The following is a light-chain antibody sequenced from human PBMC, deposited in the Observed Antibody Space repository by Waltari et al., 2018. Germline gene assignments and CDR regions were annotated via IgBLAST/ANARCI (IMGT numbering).Light chain of an antibody. CDR3: SSYTSISTPVV. CDR2: DVS. CDR1: SSDVGGYNY. Sequence: QSALTQPASVSGSPGQSITIPCIGTSSDVGGYNYVSSYQQHPGKVPKLLIYDVSNRPSGVSNRFSGSKSGNTASLTISGLQAEDEADYYCSSYTSISTPVVFGGGTKLTVL. V-gene: IGLV2-14*03. J-gene: IGLJ2*01.